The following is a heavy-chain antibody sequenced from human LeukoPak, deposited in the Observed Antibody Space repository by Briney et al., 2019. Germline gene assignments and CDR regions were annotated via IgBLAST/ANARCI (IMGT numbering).Heavy chain of an antibody. Sequence: GRSLSLSCAASGFTFSSYGMHWVRKAPGKGLEWVAVIPYDGSNKYYADSVKDRFTISRDNSKNTLYLQMNSLRAEDTAVYYCAKDEKRYYDILTGYPHPDYWGQGTLVTVSS. CDR3: AKDEKRYYDILTGYPHPDY. CDR2: IPYDGSNK. CDR1: GFTFSSYG. V-gene: IGHV3-30*18. D-gene: IGHD3-9*01. J-gene: IGHJ4*02.